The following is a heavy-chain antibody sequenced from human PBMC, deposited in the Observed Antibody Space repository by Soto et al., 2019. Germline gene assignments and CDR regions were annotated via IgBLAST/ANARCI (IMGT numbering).Heavy chain of an antibody. V-gene: IGHV1-8*01. Sequence: GASVKLSCKASGYTFTSDDMNWVRQATGQGLEWMGWMNPNSGNTGYAQKFQGRVTMTRNTSISTAYMELSSLRSEDTAVYYCARGSHYLMDIGVVVVGAFDTWVQVTMVAV. CDR2: MNPNSGNT. D-gene: IGHD2-15*01. CDR1: GYTFTSDD. CDR3: ARGSHYLMDIGVVVVGAFDT. J-gene: IGHJ3*02.